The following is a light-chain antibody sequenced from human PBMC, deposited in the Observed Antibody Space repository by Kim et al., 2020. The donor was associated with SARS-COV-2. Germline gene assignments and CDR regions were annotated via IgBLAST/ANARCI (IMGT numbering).Light chain of an antibody. Sequence: SGTEGDRITRHSRVSKSSSSYLNWYQQKPGKAPKLLIYAASSLQGGVPSRFSGSGSGTDFTLTISSLQPEDFATYYCQHSYSTPYTFGQGTKLEI. CDR1: KSSSSY. J-gene: IGKJ2*01. CDR3: QHSYSTPYT. CDR2: AAS. V-gene: IGKV1-39*01.